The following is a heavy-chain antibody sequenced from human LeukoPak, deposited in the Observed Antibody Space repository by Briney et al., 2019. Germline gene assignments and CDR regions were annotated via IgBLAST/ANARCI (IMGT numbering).Heavy chain of an antibody. CDR3: ARVLKIVVVMGEYNWFDP. Sequence: ASVTVSCKASGYTFTSYDINWVRQATGQGLEWMGWMNPNSGNTGYAQKFQGRVTITRNTSISTAYMELSSLRSEDTAVYYCARVLKIVVVMGEYNWFDPWGQGTLVTVSS. CDR2: MNPNSGNT. J-gene: IGHJ5*02. CDR1: GYTFTSYD. D-gene: IGHD3-22*01. V-gene: IGHV1-8*03.